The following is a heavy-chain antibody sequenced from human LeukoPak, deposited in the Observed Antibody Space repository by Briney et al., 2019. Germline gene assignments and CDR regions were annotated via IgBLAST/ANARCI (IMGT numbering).Heavy chain of an antibody. CDR3: ARDRYYGSGSYYNVNWFDP. J-gene: IGHJ5*02. Sequence: ASVKVSCKASGGTFSSYAISWVRQAPGQGLGWMGRIIPILGIANYAQKFQGRVTITADKSTSTAYMELSSLRSEDTAVYYCARDRYYGSGSYYNVNWFDPWGQGTLVTVSS. CDR1: GGTFSSYA. D-gene: IGHD3-10*01. V-gene: IGHV1-69*04. CDR2: IIPILGIA.